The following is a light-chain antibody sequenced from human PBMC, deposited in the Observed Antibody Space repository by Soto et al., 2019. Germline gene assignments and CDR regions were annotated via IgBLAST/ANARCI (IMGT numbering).Light chain of an antibody. CDR3: QQYNSYSWT. J-gene: IGKJ1*01. V-gene: IGKV1-5*01. Sequence: DIRMTQSPSTLSACVGDRGNIXCRASQSISSWLAWYQQKPGKAPKLLIYDASSLESGGPSRFSGSGSATEFTRTISSLQPDDFATHYGQQYNSYSWTVGQGTKVEIK. CDR1: QSISSW. CDR2: DAS.